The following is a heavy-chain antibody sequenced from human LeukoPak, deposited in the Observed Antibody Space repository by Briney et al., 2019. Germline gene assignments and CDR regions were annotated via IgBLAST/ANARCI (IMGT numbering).Heavy chain of an antibody. D-gene: IGHD2-2*01. CDR1: GGSFSGYY. CDR3: AMIQLPYYYYGMDV. CDR2: INHSGSA. J-gene: IGHJ6*02. Sequence: SETLSLTCAVYGGSFSGYYWSWIRQPPGKGLEWIGEINHSGSANYNPSLKSRVTISVDTSKNQFSLKLSSVTAADTAVYYCAMIQLPYYYYGMDVWGQGTTVTVSS. V-gene: IGHV4-34*01.